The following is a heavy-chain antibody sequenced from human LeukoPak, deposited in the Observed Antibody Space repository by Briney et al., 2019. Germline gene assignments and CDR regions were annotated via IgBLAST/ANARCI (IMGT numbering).Heavy chain of an antibody. J-gene: IGHJ4*02. Sequence: PSDTLSLTCAVYGGSFSGYYWSWIRQPPGKGLEWIGEINHSGSTNYNPSLKSRVTISVDTSKNQFSLKLSSVTAADTAVYYCARGGYCSSTSCQIDYWGQGTLVTVSS. CDR1: GGSFSGYY. CDR3: ARGGYCSSTSCQIDY. V-gene: IGHV4-34*01. CDR2: INHSGST. D-gene: IGHD2-2*01.